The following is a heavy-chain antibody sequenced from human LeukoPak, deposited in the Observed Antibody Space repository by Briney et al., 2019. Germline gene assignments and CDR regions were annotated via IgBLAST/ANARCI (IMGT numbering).Heavy chain of an antibody. Sequence: SVKVSCKASGGTFSSYTISWVRQAPGQGLEWMGRIIPILGIANYAQKFQGRVTITADKSTSTAYMELSSLRSEDTAVYYCARLLKISAEIDYWGQGTLVTVSS. CDR1: GGTFSSYT. CDR2: IIPILGIA. J-gene: IGHJ4*02. D-gene: IGHD2/OR15-2a*01. CDR3: ARLLKISAEIDY. V-gene: IGHV1-69*02.